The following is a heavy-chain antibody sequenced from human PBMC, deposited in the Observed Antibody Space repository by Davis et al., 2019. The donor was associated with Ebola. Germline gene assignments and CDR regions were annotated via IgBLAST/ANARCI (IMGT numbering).Heavy chain of an antibody. Sequence: PGGSLRLSCAASGFTFSSYTMNWVRQAPGKGLEWISYISSSSSSIDYADSVKGRFTISRDNAKNSLYLQMNSLRDEDTAVYYCAKDPGAYGDYPEGYFDYWGQGTLVTVSS. D-gene: IGHD4-17*01. CDR3: AKDPGAYGDYPEGYFDY. CDR1: GFTFSSYT. V-gene: IGHV3-48*02. J-gene: IGHJ4*02. CDR2: ISSSSSSI.